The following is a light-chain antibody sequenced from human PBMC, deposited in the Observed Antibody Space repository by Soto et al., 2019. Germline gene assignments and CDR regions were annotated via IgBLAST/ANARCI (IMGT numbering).Light chain of an antibody. CDR2: DAY. J-gene: IGKJ1*01. CDR1: QNVFSY. V-gene: IGKV3-11*01. Sequence: EIVLTQSPATLSLSPGERATLSCRASQNVFSYLVWYQQKPGQAPRLLIYDAYNRPTGIPARFSGSGSGTDFTLTISSLEPEDFAIYYCQQRSDWPRTFGQRTKVEIK. CDR3: QQRSDWPRT.